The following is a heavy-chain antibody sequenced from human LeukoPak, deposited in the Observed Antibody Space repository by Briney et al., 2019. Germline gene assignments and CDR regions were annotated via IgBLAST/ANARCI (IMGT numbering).Heavy chain of an antibody. CDR1: GFTFSDCY. D-gene: IGHD6-6*01. V-gene: IGHV3-11*03. Sequence: GGSLRLSCAASGFTFSDCYMSWFRQAPGKGLEWRSYIGGSGAHTNYADSVKGRFTTSRDNAKSSLYLQMNSLRAEDTAVYYCAKTLVASPGNTGGPWGQGTLVTVSS. CDR3: AKTLVASPGNTGGP. CDR2: IGGSGAHT. J-gene: IGHJ5*02.